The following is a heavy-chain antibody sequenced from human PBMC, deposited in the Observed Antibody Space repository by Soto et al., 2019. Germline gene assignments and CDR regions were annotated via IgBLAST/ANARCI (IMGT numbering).Heavy chain of an antibody. CDR1: GFTFSSYW. CDR3: ARTEYSSSSATIGY. D-gene: IGHD6-6*01. J-gene: IGHJ4*02. V-gene: IGHV3-74*01. CDR2: INSYGSRT. Sequence: GGSLRLSCAASGFTFSSYWMHWVRQAPGKGLVRVSRINSYGSRTNYADSVKGRFTISRDNAKNTLYLQMNSLRVEDTAVYYCARTEYSSSSATIGYWGQGTRVTVSS.